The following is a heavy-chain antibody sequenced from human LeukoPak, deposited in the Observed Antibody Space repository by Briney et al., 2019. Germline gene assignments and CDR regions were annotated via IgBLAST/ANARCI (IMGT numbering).Heavy chain of an antibody. Sequence: PSETLSLTCIVDGRSISSYYWSWIRQPAGKGLEWNGRTSSSGSTGYNPSLKSRVAMSVDTTKTQFSLKLSSVTAADTAVYYCASEGRSSTPGYWGQGTLVTVSS. CDR3: ASEGRSSTPGY. V-gene: IGHV4-4*07. CDR1: GRSISSYY. J-gene: IGHJ4*02. CDR2: TSSSGST. D-gene: IGHD2-15*01.